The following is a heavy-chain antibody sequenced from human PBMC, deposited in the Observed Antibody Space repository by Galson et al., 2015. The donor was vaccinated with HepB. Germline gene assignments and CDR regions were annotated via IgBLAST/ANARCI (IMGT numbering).Heavy chain of an antibody. CDR3: ATAVPAAIRYYYYYGMDV. D-gene: IGHD2-2*01. CDR2: FDPEDGET. CDR1: GYTLTELS. Sequence: SVKVSCKVSGYTLTELSMHWVRQAPGKGLEWMGGFDPEDGETIYAQKFQGRVTMTEDTSTDTAYMELSSLRSEDTAVYYCATAVPAAIRYYYYYGMDVWGQGNPGHRLL. V-gene: IGHV1-24*01. J-gene: IGHJ6*02.